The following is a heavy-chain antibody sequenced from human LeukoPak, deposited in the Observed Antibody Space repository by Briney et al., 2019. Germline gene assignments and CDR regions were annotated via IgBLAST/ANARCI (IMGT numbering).Heavy chain of an antibody. V-gene: IGHV3-13*01. J-gene: IGHJ6*02. D-gene: IGHD2-15*01. CDR2: IGTAGDT. CDR3: AREAYCSGGSSYEAVYGMDV. Sequence: GGSLRLSCAASGFTFSSYDMHWVRQATGKGLEWVSAIGTAGDTYYPGSVKGRFTISRENAKNSLYLQMNSLRAGDTAVYYCAREAYCSGGSSYEAVYGMDVWGQGTTVTVSS. CDR1: GFTFSSYD.